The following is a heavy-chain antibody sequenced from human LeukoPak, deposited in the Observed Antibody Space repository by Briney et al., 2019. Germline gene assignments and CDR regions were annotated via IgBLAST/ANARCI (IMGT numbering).Heavy chain of an antibody. J-gene: IGHJ4*02. CDR1: RYTFTSNA. CDR3: ARGNWGHFDY. D-gene: IGHD7-27*01. CDR2: TFNGYT. V-gene: IGHV1-18*01. Sequence: ASVTVSFKASRYTFTSNAIVWVRQAPGQGLECMGWTFNGYTKYAQNLQGRVTMAADTSTTTAYMELRSLRSDDTAVYYCARGNWGHFDYWGQGTLVTVSS.